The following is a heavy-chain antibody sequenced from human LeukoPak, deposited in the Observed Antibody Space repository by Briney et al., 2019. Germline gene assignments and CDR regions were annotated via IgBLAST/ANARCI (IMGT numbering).Heavy chain of an antibody. V-gene: IGHV5-51*01. CDR2: ISPDGSDT. Sequence: GESLKISCKGSGYSFTNYWIGWVRQMPGKGLEWMGIISPDGSDTRYSPSFQGQVTISADKSITTAYLQWSSLRASDTAMYYCARASRDGYNQNFDYWGQGTLVTVSS. J-gene: IGHJ4*02. CDR1: GYSFTNYW. CDR3: ARASRDGYNQNFDY. D-gene: IGHD5-24*01.